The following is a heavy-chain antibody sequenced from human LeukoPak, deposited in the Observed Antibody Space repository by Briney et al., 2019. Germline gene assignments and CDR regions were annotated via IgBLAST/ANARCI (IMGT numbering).Heavy chain of an antibody. D-gene: IGHD4-17*01. J-gene: IGHJ4*02. Sequence: GGSLRLSCAASGFTFNTYAMSWVRQAPGKGLEWVSAISGSAGSTYYADSVKGRFTISRDNAKNSLYLQMNSLRAEDTAVYYCAAGEDHDYWGQGTLVTVSS. CDR3: AAGEDHDY. CDR2: ISGSAGST. V-gene: IGHV3-23*01. CDR1: GFTFNTYA.